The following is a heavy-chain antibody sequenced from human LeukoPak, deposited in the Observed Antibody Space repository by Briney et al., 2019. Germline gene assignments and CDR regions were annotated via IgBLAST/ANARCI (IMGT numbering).Heavy chain of an antibody. V-gene: IGHV1-2*02. CDR3: AREYYYGSGSYYAPDYYYYYGMDV. CDR2: INPNSGGT. Sequence: GASVKVSCKASGYTFTGYYMHWVRQAPGQGLEWMGWINPNSGGTNYAQKFQGRVTMTRDTSISTAYMELSRLRSDVTAVYYCAREYYYGSGSYYAPDYYYYYGMDVWGQGTTVTVSS. CDR1: GYTFTGYY. J-gene: IGHJ6*02. D-gene: IGHD3-10*01.